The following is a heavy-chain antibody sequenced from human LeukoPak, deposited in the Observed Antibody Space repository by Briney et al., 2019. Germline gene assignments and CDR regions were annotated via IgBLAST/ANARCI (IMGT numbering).Heavy chain of an antibody. CDR1: RFTFSDYY. J-gene: IGHJ4*02. Sequence: GGSLRLSCVASRFTFSDYYMSWIRQAPGKGLEWISYIGTTDTYTYYADSVKGRFTISRDNAKNSLFLQMDSLTADDTAMYYCARDGRLDYWGQGTLVTASS. CDR3: ARDGRLDY. V-gene: IGHV3-11*01. CDR2: IGTTDTYT.